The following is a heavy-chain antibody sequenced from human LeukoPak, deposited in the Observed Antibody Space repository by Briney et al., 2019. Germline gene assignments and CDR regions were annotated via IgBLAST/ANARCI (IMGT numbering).Heavy chain of an antibody. V-gene: IGHV3-66*01. Sequence: PGGSLRLSCAGSGFTVSSNYMSWVRQAPGKGLEWVSVIYTGGNTYYADSVKGRFTISRDNSKNTLFLQMSSLRAEDTAVYYCARSSGYYFFDFWGQGTLVTVSS. CDR1: GFTVSSNY. J-gene: IGHJ4*02. D-gene: IGHD3-22*01. CDR3: ARSSGYYFFDF. CDR2: IYTGGNT.